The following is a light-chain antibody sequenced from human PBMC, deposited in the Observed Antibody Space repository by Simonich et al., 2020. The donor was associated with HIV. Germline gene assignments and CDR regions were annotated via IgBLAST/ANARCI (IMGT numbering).Light chain of an antibody. CDR1: QSVRSN. CDR3: QQYNNWPLF. Sequence: EIVMTQSPATLSVSPGERATLSCRASQSVRSNLAWYQQKPGQAPRLLIYDASTRATGIPARFSGSGSGTEFTLTISSMQSEDFAVYYCQQYNNWPLFFGQGAKLEIK. J-gene: IGKJ2*01. V-gene: IGKV3-15*01. CDR2: DAS.